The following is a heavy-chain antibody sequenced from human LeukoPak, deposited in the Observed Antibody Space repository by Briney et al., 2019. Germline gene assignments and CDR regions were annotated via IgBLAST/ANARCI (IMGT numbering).Heavy chain of an antibody. CDR3: ARGFRFLGDISTGYSFQLDY. Sequence: PSETLSLTCTVSGGSISSYYWSWIRQPPGKGLDWIGYIYNSGSTNYNPSLKSRVTISVDTSKNQFSLKLSSVTAADTAVYYCARGFRFLGDISTGYSFQLDYWGQGTLVTVSS. CDR2: IYNSGST. D-gene: IGHD3-9*01. V-gene: IGHV4-59*01. J-gene: IGHJ4*02. CDR1: GGSISSYY.